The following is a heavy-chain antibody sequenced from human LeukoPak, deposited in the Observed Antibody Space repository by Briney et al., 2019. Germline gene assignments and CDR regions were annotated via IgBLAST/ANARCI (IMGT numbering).Heavy chain of an antibody. D-gene: IGHD3-22*01. Sequence: GGSLRLSCAASGLTFSSYGMHWVRQAPDKGLEWVAFIRYDGADKYYADSVKGRFTISRDNSKNTLYLQMNSLRVEDSAVYYCAKVLSKGGGYYLTDFWGQGTLVTVSS. CDR1: GLTFSSYG. J-gene: IGHJ4*02. CDR3: AKVLSKGGGYYLTDF. V-gene: IGHV3-30*02. CDR2: IRYDGADK.